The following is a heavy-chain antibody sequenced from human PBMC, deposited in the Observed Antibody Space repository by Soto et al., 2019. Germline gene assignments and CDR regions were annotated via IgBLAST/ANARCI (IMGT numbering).Heavy chain of an antibody. J-gene: IGHJ4*02. Sequence: QLQLQESGSGLVKPSQTLSLTCAVSGGSISSGGYSWSWIRQPPGKGLEWIGYMYHSGSTYYNPTLKRRVPRSIDRSKSQFSLKLSAVTAAETAVYYCARGPDYWGQGILVTVSS. CDR3: ARGPDY. CDR2: MYHSGST. V-gene: IGHV4-30-2*01. CDR1: GGSISSGGYS.